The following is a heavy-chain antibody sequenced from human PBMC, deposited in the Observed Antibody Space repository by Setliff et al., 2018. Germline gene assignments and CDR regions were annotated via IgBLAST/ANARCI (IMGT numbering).Heavy chain of an antibody. J-gene: IGHJ4*02. Sequence: PGGSLRLSCAASGFTLSGSAMHWVRQASGKGLEWVGRIRSKANNYATTYAASVKGRFTISRDDSKNTAYLQMNSLKTEDTAVYHCTRDVGYTYGLGFWGQGTLVTVSS. CDR2: IRSKANNYAT. D-gene: IGHD5-18*01. V-gene: IGHV3-73*01. CDR3: TRDVGYTYGLGF. CDR1: GFTLSGSA.